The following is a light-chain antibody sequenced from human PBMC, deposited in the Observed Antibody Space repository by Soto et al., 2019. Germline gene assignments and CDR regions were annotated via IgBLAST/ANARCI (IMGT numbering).Light chain of an antibody. J-gene: IGKJ2*01. Sequence: EIVMTQSPATLSVSPGDRATLSCRASQSVSSNLAWYQQKPGQAPRLLIYGASTRATGIPARFSGSGSRTEFTLTITGLQSEDFAVYYCQQYNNWPYTFGQGTKLEIK. CDR3: QQYNNWPYT. V-gene: IGKV3-15*01. CDR2: GAS. CDR1: QSVSSN.